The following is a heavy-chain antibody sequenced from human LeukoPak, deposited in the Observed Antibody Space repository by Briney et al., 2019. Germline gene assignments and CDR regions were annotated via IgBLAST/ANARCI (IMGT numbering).Heavy chain of an antibody. Sequence: ASVKVSSKASGYTFTGYYMHWVRQAPGQGLEWMGRINPNSGGTNYAQKFQGRVTMTRDTSISTAYMELSRLTSDDTAVYYCARALSSPNSLHYYYYYMDVWAKGTTVTVSS. D-gene: IGHD6-13*01. J-gene: IGHJ6*03. CDR1: GYTFTGYY. V-gene: IGHV1-2*06. CDR3: ARALSSPNSLHYYYYYMDV. CDR2: INPNSGGT.